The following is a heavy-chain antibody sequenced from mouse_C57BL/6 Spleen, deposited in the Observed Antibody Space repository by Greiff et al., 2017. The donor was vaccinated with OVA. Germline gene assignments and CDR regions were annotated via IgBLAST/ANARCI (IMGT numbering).Heavy chain of an antibody. J-gene: IGHJ2*01. Sequence: EVMLVESEGGLVQPGSSMKLSCTASGFTFSDYYMAWVRQVPEKGLEWVANINYDGSSTYYLDSLKSRFIISRDNAKNILYLKMSSLKSEDTATYYCARETTVGFDYGGKGTTLTAAS. D-gene: IGHD1-1*01. V-gene: IGHV5-16*01. CDR1: GFTFSDYY. CDR3: ARETTVGFDY. CDR2: INYDGSST.